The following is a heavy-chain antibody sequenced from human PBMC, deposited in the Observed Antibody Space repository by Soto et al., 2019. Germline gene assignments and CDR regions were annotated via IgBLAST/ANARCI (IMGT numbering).Heavy chain of an antibody. Sequence: SVKVSCKASGGTFSSYAISWVRQAPGQGLEWMGGIIPIIGTANYAQKCQGRVTMTRDTSISPAYLELTSLRSDDTAVYYCARGTSSPPENWGQGTLVTVSS. CDR3: ARGTSSPPEN. D-gene: IGHD2-2*01. J-gene: IGHJ4*02. CDR2: IIPIIGTA. CDR1: GGTFSSYA. V-gene: IGHV1-69*05.